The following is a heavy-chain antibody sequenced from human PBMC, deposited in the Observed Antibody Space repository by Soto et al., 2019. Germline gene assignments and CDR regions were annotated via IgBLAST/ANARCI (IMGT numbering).Heavy chain of an antibody. CDR1: GFTFSSYA. D-gene: IGHD6-6*01. CDR3: AKGGYSSSTRLYYFDY. J-gene: IGHJ4*02. CDR2: ISGSGGST. V-gene: IGHV3-23*01. Sequence: GGSLRLSCAASGFTFSSYAMSWVRQAPGKGLEWVSAISGSGGSTYYADSVKGRFTISRDNSKNTLYLQMNSLRAEDTAVYYCAKGGYSSSTRLYYFDYWGQGTLVTVSS.